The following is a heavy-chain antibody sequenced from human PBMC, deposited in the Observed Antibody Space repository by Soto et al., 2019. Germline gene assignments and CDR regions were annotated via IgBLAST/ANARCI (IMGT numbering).Heavy chain of an antibody. Sequence: GGSLELSFPASEFSFGIYCMMSVPQTPGEGREWLGTIKWDASEKKYVDSVKGRFTMSRENVKTSLFLKMDRLRAEDTAVYYCARDSGYGSGASVNHFHDYWGHGTLVTVSS. CDR2: IKWDASEK. CDR1: EFSFGIYC. CDR3: ARDSGYGSGASVNHFHDY. D-gene: IGHD3-10*01. J-gene: IGHJ4*01. V-gene: IGHV3-7*01.